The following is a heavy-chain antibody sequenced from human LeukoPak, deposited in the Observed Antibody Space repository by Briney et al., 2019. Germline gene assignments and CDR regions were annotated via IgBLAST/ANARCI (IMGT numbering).Heavy chain of an antibody. CDR1: GYTFTSYY. V-gene: IGHV1-46*01. J-gene: IGHJ4*02. CDR2: INPSGGST. Sequence: ASVKVSCKASGYTFTSYYMHWVRQAPGQGLEWMGTINPSGGSTSYAQKFQGRVTMTRDTSTSTVYMELSSLRSEDTAVYYCAREGVTVRYLDYWGQGTLVTVSS. D-gene: IGHD4-11*01. CDR3: AREGVTVRYLDY.